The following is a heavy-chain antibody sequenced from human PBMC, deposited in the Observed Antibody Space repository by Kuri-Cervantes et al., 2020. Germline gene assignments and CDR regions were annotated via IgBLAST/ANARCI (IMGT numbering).Heavy chain of an antibody. D-gene: IGHD2-15*01. CDR1: GYTFTSYG. Sequence: ASVKVSCKASGYTFTSYGISWVRQAPGQGLEWMGWISAYNGNTNYAQKLQGRVTMTTDTSTSTAYMELRSLRSDDTAVYYCARGRGGAGGGSSYGMDVWGQGTTVTVSS. J-gene: IGHJ6*02. V-gene: IGHV1-18*01. CDR2: ISAYNGNT. CDR3: ARGRGGAGGGSSYGMDV.